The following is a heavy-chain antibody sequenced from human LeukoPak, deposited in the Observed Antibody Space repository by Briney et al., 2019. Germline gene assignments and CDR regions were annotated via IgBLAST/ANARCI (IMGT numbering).Heavy chain of an antibody. CDR3: AKSESGSFHYFDY. Sequence: GGSLRLSCAASGFTFDIYGIHWVRQAPGKGPEWVAFVGYDGSNKYYADSVKGRFTISRDNSKNTLYLQMSSLRVEDTAIYYCAKSESGSFHYFDYWGQGTLVTVSS. D-gene: IGHD1-26*01. CDR2: VGYDGSNK. J-gene: IGHJ4*02. CDR1: GFTFDIYG. V-gene: IGHV3-30*02.